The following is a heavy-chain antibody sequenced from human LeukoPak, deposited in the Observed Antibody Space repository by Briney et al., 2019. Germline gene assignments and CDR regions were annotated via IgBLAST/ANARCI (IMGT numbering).Heavy chain of an antibody. V-gene: IGHV3-53*01. CDR2: IYSGGST. CDR3: AKELYYDSSGYPSAFDY. Sequence: PGGSLRLSCAASGFTVSSNYMSWVRQAPGKGLEWVSVIYSGGSTYYADSVKGRFTISRDNSKNTLYLQMNSLRAEDTAVYYCAKELYYDSSGYPSAFDYWGQGTLVTVSS. CDR1: GFTVSSNY. J-gene: IGHJ4*02. D-gene: IGHD3-22*01.